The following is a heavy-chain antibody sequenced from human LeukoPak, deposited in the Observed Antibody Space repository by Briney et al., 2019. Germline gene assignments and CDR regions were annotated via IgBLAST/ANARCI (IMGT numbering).Heavy chain of an antibody. CDR1: GFTFSSYA. J-gene: IGHJ6*03. Sequence: GGSLRLSCAASGFTFSSYAMSWVRQPPGKGLEWVSAISGSGGSTYYADSVKGRFTISRDNSKNTLYLQLNSLSADDTAVYYCAKIPRSYYYYCMDVWGKGTTVTVSS. CDR3: AKIPRSYYYYCMDV. CDR2: ISGSGGST. V-gene: IGHV3-23*01.